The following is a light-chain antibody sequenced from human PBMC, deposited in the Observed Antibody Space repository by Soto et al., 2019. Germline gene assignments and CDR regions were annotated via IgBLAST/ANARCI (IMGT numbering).Light chain of an antibody. CDR2: ANT. J-gene: IGLJ1*01. CDR3: QSYDSSLSGYV. CDR1: SSNIGAGYD. Sequence: QSVLTQPPSESGAPGQRVTISCTGSSSNIGAGYDVHWYQQLPGTAPKLLIYANTNRPSGVPDRFSGSKSGTSASLAITGLQAEDEADYYCQSYDSSLSGYVFGTGTKVTVL. V-gene: IGLV1-40*01.